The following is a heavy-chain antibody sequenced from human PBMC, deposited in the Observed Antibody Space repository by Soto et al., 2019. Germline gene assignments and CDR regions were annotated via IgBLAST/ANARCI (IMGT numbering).Heavy chain of an antibody. V-gene: IGHV5-51*01. Sequence: GESLKISCKGSGSGFTSYWIGWVRQMPGKGLEWMGIIYPGDSDTRYSPSFQGQVTISADKSISTAYLQWSSLKASDTAMYYCARLSYSSSWYRYYYYGMDVWGQGTTVTVSS. CDR2: IYPGDSDT. CDR3: ARLSYSSSWYRYYYYGMDV. J-gene: IGHJ6*02. CDR1: GSGFTSYW. D-gene: IGHD6-13*01.